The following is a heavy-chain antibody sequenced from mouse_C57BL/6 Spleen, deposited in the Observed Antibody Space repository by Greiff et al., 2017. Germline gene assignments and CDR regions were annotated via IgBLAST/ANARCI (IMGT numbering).Heavy chain of an antibody. V-gene: IGHV1-64*01. Sequence: QVQLQQPGAELVKPGASVKLSCKASGYTFTNYWMHWVKQRPGQGLEWIGMMHPNGGSPDYKEKVKSEATLSVDKSSRTAYMELSSLTSEDTAVYDCARSYDYDDYTMDYWGQGTSVTVSS. J-gene: IGHJ4*01. CDR1: GYTFTNYW. CDR3: ARSYDYDDYTMDY. CDR2: MHPNGGSP. D-gene: IGHD2-4*01.